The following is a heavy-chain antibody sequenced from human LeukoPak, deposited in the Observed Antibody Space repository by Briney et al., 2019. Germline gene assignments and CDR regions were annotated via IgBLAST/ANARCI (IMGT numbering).Heavy chain of an antibody. CDR3: ARGYCSSISCYVDY. CDR1: GFIFSNYA. D-gene: IGHD2-2*01. V-gene: IGHV3-30*04. CDR2: IPYDGSNK. J-gene: IGHJ4*02. Sequence: GGSLRLSCAASGFIFSNYAIHWVRQAPGKGLEWVAVIPYDGSNKYHADSVKGRFTISRDISKNTLYLQMNSLRAEDTAVYYCARGYCSSISCYVDYWGQGTLVTVSS.